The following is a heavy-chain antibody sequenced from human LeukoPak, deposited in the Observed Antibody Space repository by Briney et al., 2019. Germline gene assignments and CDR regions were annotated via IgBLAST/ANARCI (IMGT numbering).Heavy chain of an antibody. D-gene: IGHD1-26*01. J-gene: IGHJ4*02. CDR3: ARDLQTGGSGSYFLSLDY. V-gene: IGHV3-48*01. CDR2: ISSSSSTI. Sequence: GGSLRLSCAASGFTFSSYSMNWIRQAPGKGLEWVSYISSSSSTIYYADSVKGRFTISRDNAKNSLYLQMNSLTAEDTAVYYCARDLQTGGSGSYFLSLDYWGQGTLVTVSS. CDR1: GFTFSSYS.